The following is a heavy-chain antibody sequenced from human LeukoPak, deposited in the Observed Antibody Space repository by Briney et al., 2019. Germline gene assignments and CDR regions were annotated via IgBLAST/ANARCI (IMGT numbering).Heavy chain of an antibody. J-gene: IGHJ6*02. CDR2: ISAYNGNT. Sequence: ASVKVSCKASGYTFTSYGISWVRQAPGQGLEWMGWISAYNGNTNYAQKLQGRVTMTTDTSTSTAYMELRSLRSDDTAVYYCARVGAGEHINYYYCGMDVWGQGTTVTVSS. D-gene: IGHD2-21*01. CDR3: ARVGAGEHINYYYCGMDV. V-gene: IGHV1-18*01. CDR1: GYTFTSYG.